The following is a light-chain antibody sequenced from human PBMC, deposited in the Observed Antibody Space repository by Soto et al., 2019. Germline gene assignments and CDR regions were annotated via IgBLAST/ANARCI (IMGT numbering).Light chain of an antibody. CDR2: GAS. Sequence: DIQMTQSPPSVSESLGDRFPITWLASQDVGRWLAWYQQKPGKAPTLLIHGASSLQSGVPSRYSGSGYGTEFTLTISSLQPEDFATYYCQQDNSYPITFGQGTGLEIK. CDR3: QQDNSYPIT. J-gene: IGKJ5*01. V-gene: IGKV1-12*01. CDR1: QDVGRW.